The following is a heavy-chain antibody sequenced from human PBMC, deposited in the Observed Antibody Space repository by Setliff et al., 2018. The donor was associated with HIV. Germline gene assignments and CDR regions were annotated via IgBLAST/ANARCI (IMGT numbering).Heavy chain of an antibody. D-gene: IGHD3-22*01. Sequence: SETLSLTCTVSGGSISDTNYYWGWIRQPPGKGLEWIGYLSLTREGKNNPSLNSRVTTSIDTSKNQFSLDLRSVTAADTAVYYCARHYDSSGKGYYFEDWGRGILVTVSS. CDR2: LSLTREG. CDR3: ARHYDSSGKGYYFED. V-gene: IGHV4-61*05. CDR1: GGSISDTNYY. J-gene: IGHJ4*02.